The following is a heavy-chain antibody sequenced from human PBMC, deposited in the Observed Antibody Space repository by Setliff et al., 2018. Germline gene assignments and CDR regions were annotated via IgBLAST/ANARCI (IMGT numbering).Heavy chain of an antibody. J-gene: IGHJ6*02. V-gene: IGHV4-39*07. CDR3: ARDRVTTLENYYYYYGMDV. D-gene: IGHD4-17*01. Sequence: PSETLSLTCTVSGGSISSSSYYWGWIRQPPGKGLEWIGSIYYSGSTYYNPSLKSRVTISVVTSKNQFSLKLSSVTAADTAVYYCARDRVTTLENYYYYYGMDVWGQGTTVTVSS. CDR1: GGSISSSSYY. CDR2: IYYSGST.